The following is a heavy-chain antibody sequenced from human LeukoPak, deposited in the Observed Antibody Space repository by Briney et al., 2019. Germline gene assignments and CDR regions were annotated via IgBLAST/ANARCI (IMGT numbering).Heavy chain of an antibody. CDR3: ARDLYRIVVVPHYFDY. J-gene: IGHJ4*02. D-gene: IGHD3-22*01. CDR1: GFTFNQYA. Sequence: PGGSLRLSCAASGFTFNQYAMNWVRQAPGKGLEWVSSINSVGSRISYADSIKGRFTISRDNAKNSLYLQMNSLRAEDTAVYYCARDLYRIVVVPHYFDYWGQGTLVTVSS. V-gene: IGHV3-21*01. CDR2: INSVGSRI.